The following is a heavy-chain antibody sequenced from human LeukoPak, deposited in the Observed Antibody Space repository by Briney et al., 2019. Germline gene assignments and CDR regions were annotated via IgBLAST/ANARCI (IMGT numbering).Heavy chain of an antibody. CDR2: INPDSGGT. D-gene: IGHD3-9*01. CDR1: GYTFIGYY. V-gene: IGHV1-2*02. CDR3: ARGGDYDTINWFDP. Sequence: ASVKVSFKASGYTFIGYYMHWVRQAPGQGLEWMGWINPDSGGTNYAQKFQGRVTMTKDTSITTAYMEVSRLTSDDTAVYYCARGGDYDTINWFDPRGQGTLVTVSS. J-gene: IGHJ5*02.